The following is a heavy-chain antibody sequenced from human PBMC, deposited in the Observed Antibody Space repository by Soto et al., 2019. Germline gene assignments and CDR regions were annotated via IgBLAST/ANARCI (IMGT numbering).Heavy chain of an antibody. CDR2: VSRDGNTK. V-gene: IGHV3-30-3*01. D-gene: IGHD4-17*01. Sequence: QVQLVESGGDVVQPGRSLRLSCVASGFIFANYAIHWVRQPPGKGLDWVAVVSRDGNTKFYADSVKGRFTISRDNSKNTVFLQINSLRPEDTALYYCARELTSGGELDSWGQGTLVTVSP. CDR3: ARELTSGGELDS. J-gene: IGHJ4*02. CDR1: GFIFANYA.